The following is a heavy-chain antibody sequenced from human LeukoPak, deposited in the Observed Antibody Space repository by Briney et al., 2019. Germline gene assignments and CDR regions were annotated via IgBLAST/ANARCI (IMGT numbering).Heavy chain of an antibody. CDR2: ISSNGGST. Sequence: GGSLRLSCSASGFTLSRYGMHWVRQAPGKGLEYVSGISSNGGSTNYADSVKGRFTISRDNSKNTLHLQMSSLRAEDTALYYCVKGYCSSISCSLIDYGGQGTLVTVSS. J-gene: IGHJ4*02. D-gene: IGHD2-2*01. CDR3: VKGYCSSISCSLIDY. CDR1: GFTLSRYG. V-gene: IGHV3-64D*06.